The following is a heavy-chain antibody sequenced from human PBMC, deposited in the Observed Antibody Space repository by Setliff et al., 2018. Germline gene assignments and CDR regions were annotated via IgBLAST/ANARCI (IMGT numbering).Heavy chain of an antibody. D-gene: IGHD3-10*01. J-gene: IGHJ3*02. CDR1: GYTLTELS. CDR2: FDPEDGET. V-gene: IGHV1-24*01. CDR3: ATGVLLWFGELGNAFDI. Sequence: GASVKVSCKVSGYTLTELSMHWVRQAPGKGLEWMGGFDPEDGETIYAQKFRGRVTMTEDTSTDTAYMELSSLRSEDTAVYYCATGVLLWFGELGNAFDIWGQGTMVTVSS.